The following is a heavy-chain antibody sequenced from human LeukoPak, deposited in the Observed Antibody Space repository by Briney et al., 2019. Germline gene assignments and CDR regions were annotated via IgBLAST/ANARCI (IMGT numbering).Heavy chain of an antibody. CDR1: GYNFSGYY. Sequence: ASVKVSCKASGYNFSGYYMHWVRQAPGQGLEWMGWINPNSGGTNYAQKFQGRVSMTRDTSTSTAYMELSRLRSDDTAVYYCARERSGERTLDIWGQGTMVTVSS. J-gene: IGHJ3*02. CDR2: INPNSGGT. D-gene: IGHD7-27*01. V-gene: IGHV1-2*02. CDR3: ARERSGERTLDI.